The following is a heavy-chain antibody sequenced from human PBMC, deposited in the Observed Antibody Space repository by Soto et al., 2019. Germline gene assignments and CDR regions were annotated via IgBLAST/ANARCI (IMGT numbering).Heavy chain of an antibody. CDR2: ISAYNGDT. V-gene: IGHV1-18*01. CDR3: AGERQSVADIYYYLDV. CDR1: GYTFTNYG. J-gene: IGHJ6*03. Sequence: ASVKVSCKASGYTFTNYGITWVRQASGQGLEWMGWISAYNGDTHYTQRLQGRVTMTTDTSTSTAYMELRGLRSDDTAVYYCAGERQSVADIYYYLDVWGRGTTVTVSS.